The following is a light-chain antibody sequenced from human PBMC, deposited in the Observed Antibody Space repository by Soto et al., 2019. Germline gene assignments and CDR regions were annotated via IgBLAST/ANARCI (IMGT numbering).Light chain of an antibody. Sequence: QSVLTQPPSVSAAPGQRVTISCTGSSSNIGAGFNVQWYQQLPGEAPKLLIYGNSNRPSGVPDRFSGSKSGTTVSLAITGLQAEDDADYYCQSYDTSLSGVVFGGGTKLTVL. CDR3: QSYDTSLSGVV. CDR2: GNS. J-gene: IGLJ2*01. CDR1: SSNIGAGFN. V-gene: IGLV1-40*01.